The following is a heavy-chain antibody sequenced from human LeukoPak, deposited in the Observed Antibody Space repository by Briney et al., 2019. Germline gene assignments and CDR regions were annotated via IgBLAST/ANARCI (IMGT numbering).Heavy chain of an antibody. CDR2: IYYSGST. J-gene: IGHJ6*02. D-gene: IGHD6-19*01. CDR1: GGSISSSSYY. V-gene: IGHV4-39*01. Sequence: SETLSLTCTVSGGSISSSSYYWGWIRQPRGKGLEWIVSIYYSGSTYYNPSIKSRVTVSVDTSKNQFSLKLSSVTAADTAVYYCATLNSNTMDSSGSYRDYYYGMDVWGQGTTVTVSS. CDR3: ATLNSNTMDSSGSYRDYYYGMDV.